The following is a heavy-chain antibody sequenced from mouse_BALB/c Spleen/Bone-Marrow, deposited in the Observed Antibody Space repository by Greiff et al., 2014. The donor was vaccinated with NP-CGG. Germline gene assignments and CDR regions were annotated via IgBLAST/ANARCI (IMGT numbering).Heavy chain of an antibody. Sequence: VQLKGSGAELVKPGASVKLSCTASGFNIKDTYMHWGKQRPEQGLEGIGRIDPANGNTKYDPKFQGKATITADTSSNTAYLQLSSLTSEDTAVYYCANYDYGWYFDVWGAGTTVTVSS. CDR3: ANYDYGWYFDV. CDR2: IDPANGNT. J-gene: IGHJ1*01. D-gene: IGHD2-4*01. V-gene: IGHV14-3*02. CDR1: GFNIKDTY.